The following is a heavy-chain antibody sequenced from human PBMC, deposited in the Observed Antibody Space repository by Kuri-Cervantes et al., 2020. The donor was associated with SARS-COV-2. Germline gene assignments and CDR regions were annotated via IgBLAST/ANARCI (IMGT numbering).Heavy chain of an antibody. CDR1: GYTLTELS. V-gene: IGHV1-69*13. CDR2: IIPIFGTA. CDR3: ARGGSSLYYYYYYGMDV. J-gene: IGHJ6*02. Sequence: SVKVSCKVSGYTLTELSMRWVRQAPGQGLEWMGGIIPIFGTASYAQKFQGRVTITADESTSTAYMELSSLRSEDTAVYYCARGGSSLYYYYYYGMDVWGQGTTVTVSS. D-gene: IGHD1-26*01.